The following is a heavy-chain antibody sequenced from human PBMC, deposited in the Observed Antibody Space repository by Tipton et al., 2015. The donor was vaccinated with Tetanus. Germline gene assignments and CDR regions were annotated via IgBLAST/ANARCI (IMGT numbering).Heavy chain of an antibody. D-gene: IGHD2-21*02. J-gene: IGHJ5*02. CDR1: GGSINSGTFY. CDR3: ARTAVNWFDP. Sequence: TLSLTCTVSGGSINSGTFYWDWIRQTPGKALEWIGNIYYNGNTLQNPSLKSRVTMSLDKSKNQFSLKLRSVTAADTAFYYCARTAVNWFDPWGQRILVTVSS. V-gene: IGHV4-39*01. CDR2: IYYNGNT.